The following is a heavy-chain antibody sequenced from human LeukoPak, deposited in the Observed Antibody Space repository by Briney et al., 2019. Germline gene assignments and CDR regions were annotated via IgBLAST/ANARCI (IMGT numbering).Heavy chain of an antibody. CDR2: ISPNGAST. CDR3: ARDPRNRNDGFYYYMDV. J-gene: IGHJ6*03. V-gene: IGHV1-46*03. Sequence: ASVKVSCKASGYTFTGYYMHWVRQAPGQGLEWMGVISPNGASTTYAQKLQGRVTVTRDTSTSTVYMELSSLRSEDTAVYYCARDPRNRNDGFYYYMDVWGQGTTVTVSS. D-gene: IGHD1-1*01. CDR1: GYTFTGYY.